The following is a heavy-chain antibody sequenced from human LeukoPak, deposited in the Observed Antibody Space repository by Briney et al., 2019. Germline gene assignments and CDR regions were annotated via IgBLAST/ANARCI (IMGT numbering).Heavy chain of an antibody. D-gene: IGHD3-22*01. CDR3: ARDRGSGSGYYAYWYFDL. J-gene: IGHJ2*01. V-gene: IGHV4-30-4*01. CDR1: GDSISSGTPY. CDR2: IYYNGNT. Sequence: SQTLSLTCTASGDSISSGTPYWGWIRQPPGKGLEWIGYIYYNGNTYYNPSLKSRVSISADTSKSQFSLKLTSVTAADTAVYYCARDRGSGSGYYAYWYFDLWGRGTLVTVSS.